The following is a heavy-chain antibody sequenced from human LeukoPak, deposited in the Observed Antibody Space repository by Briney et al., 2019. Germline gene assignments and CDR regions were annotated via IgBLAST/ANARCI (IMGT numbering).Heavy chain of an antibody. D-gene: IGHD3-3*01. Sequence: GGSLRLSCAASGFTFSSYAMSWVRQAPGKGLEWISAISGSGGSTYYADSVRGRFTISRDNSKNTLYLQMNSLRAEDTAVYYCVKVRSALPFGWGQGTLVTVSS. J-gene: IGHJ4*02. CDR2: ISGSGGST. CDR3: VKVRSALPFG. CDR1: GFTFSSYA. V-gene: IGHV3-23*01.